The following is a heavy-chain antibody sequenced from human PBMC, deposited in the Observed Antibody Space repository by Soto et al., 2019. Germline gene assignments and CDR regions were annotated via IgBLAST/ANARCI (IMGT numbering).Heavy chain of an antibody. CDR1: GGSISSYY. D-gene: IGHD2-2*01. CDR3: ATVWYQPIFYYYYGMDV. CDR2: IYYSGST. J-gene: IGHJ6*02. V-gene: IGHV4-59*01. Sequence: SETLSLTCTVSGGSISSYYWSWIRQPPGKGLEWIGYIYYSGSTNYNPSLKSRVTISVDTSKNQFSLKLSSVTAADTAVYYCATVWYQPIFYYYYGMDVWGQGTTVTVSS.